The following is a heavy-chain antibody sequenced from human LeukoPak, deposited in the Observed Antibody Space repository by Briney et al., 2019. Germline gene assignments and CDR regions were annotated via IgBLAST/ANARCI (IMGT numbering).Heavy chain of an antibody. CDR2: ISAAGDT. V-gene: IGHV3-13*04. Sequence: GGSLRLSCAASGFTFSYYVMHWVRQATGKGLEWISGISAAGDTYYPGPVQDGLIIHRENDKNSLSLQMNNLRAADTAVYYCARGGPGYCSGTTCHFYYIAMDVWGEGTTVTVSS. CDR1: GFTFSYYV. J-gene: IGHJ6*01. D-gene: IGHD2-2*03. CDR3: ARGGPGYCSGTTCHFYYIAMDV.